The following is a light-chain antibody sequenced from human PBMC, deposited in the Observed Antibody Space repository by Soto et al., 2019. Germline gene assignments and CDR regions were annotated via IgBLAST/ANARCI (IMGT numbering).Light chain of an antibody. J-gene: IGKJ1*01. CDR3: QQYGSSCNGT. CDR1: QSVSSSY. Sequence: EIVLTQSPGNLSLSPGERATLSCRASQSVSSSYLAWYQQKPGQAPRLLIYGASSRATGIPDRFSGSGSGTDFTLTISRLEPEDFAVYYCQQYGSSCNGTFGQGTKV. CDR2: GAS. V-gene: IGKV3-20*01.